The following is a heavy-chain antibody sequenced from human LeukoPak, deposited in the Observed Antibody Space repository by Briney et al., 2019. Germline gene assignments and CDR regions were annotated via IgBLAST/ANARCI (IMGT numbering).Heavy chain of an antibody. CDR1: GFTFSDYY. CDR2: ISSSGSTI. D-gene: IGHD2-15*01. J-gene: IGHJ3*02. Sequence: GGSLRLSCAASGFTFSDYYMSWLRQAPGKGLEWVSYISSSGSTIYYAGSVKGRFTISRDNAKNSLYLQMIRRRGEDTAGYYCARAGDIVVVVAATLGAFDIWGQGTMVTVSS. CDR3: ARAGDIVVVVAATLGAFDI. V-gene: IGHV3-11*04.